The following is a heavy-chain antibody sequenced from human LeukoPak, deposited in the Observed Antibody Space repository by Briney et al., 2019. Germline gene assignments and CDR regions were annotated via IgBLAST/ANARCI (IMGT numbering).Heavy chain of an antibody. J-gene: IGHJ5*02. CDR3: ARVGDILTGFGWFDP. CDR2: IYYSGST. D-gene: IGHD3-9*01. Sequence: SETLSLTCTVSGGSISSYYWSWIRQPPGKGLEWTGYIYYSGSTNYNPSLKSRVTISVDTSKNQFSLKLSSVTAADTAVYYCARVGDILTGFGWFDPWGQGTLVTVSS. CDR1: GGSISSYY. V-gene: IGHV4-59*01.